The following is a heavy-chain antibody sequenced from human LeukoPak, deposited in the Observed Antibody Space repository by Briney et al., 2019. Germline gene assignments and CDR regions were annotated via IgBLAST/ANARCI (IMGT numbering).Heavy chain of an antibody. CDR3: ARVKKGHDYGDYGWWTRETNFDY. CDR1: GYTFTSYY. J-gene: IGHJ4*02. V-gene: IGHV1-46*01. Sequence: ASVKVSCKASGYTFTSYYTHWVRQAPGQGLEWMGIINPSGGSTSYAQKFQGRVTMTRDTSTSTVYMELSSLRSEDTAVYYCARVKKGHDYGDYGWWTRETNFDYWGQGTLVTVSS. CDR2: INPSGGST. D-gene: IGHD4-17*01.